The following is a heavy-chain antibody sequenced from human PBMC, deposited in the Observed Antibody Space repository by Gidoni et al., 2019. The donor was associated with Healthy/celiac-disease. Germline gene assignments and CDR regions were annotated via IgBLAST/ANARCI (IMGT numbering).Heavy chain of an antibody. V-gene: IGHV3-11*01. J-gene: IGHJ2*01. Sequence: GLEWVSYISSSGSTIYYADSVKGRFTISRDNAKNSLYLQMNSLRAEDTAVYYCARETDSSSSGPHWYFDLWGRGTLVTVSS. D-gene: IGHD6-6*01. CDR3: ARETDSSSSGPHWYFDL. CDR2: ISSSGSTI.